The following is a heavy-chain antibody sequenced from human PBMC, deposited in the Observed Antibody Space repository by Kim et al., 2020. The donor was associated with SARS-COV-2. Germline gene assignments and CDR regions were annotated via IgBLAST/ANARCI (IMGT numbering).Heavy chain of an antibody. CDR3: ARSHLVAEALRSPACFDY. V-gene: IGHV1-18*01. J-gene: IGHJ4*02. D-gene: IGHD6-13*01. CDR1: GYTFTSYG. Sequence: ASVKVSCKASGYTFTSYGISWVRQAPGQGLEWMGWISAYNGNTNYAQKLQGRVTMTTDTSTSTAYMELRSLRSDDTAVYYCARSHLVAEALRSPACFDYWGQGTLVTVSS. CDR2: ISAYNGNT.